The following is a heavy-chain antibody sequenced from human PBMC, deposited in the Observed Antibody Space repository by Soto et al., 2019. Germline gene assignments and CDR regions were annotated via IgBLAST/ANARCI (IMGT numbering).Heavy chain of an antibody. V-gene: IGHV1-18*01. CDR1: GYSFTTYG. Sequence: QVQLVQCRGEVKKPGASVKVSCKTSGYSFTTYGISWVRQAPGQGLEWMGWISGYNGNTNYAQKLQGRVTMTTDTSTSTAYMELRSLRSDDTAVYYCAREGPAPYYYYGMDVWGQGSTVTVSS. CDR3: AREGPAPYYYYGMDV. CDR2: ISGYNGNT. J-gene: IGHJ6*02.